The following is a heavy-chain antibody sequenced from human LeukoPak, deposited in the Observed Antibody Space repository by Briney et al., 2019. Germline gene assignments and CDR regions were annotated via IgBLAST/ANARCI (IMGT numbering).Heavy chain of an antibody. CDR2: IVVGSGNT. J-gene: IGHJ3*02. D-gene: IGHD3-3*01. Sequence: SVKVSCKASEFTFTSSAMQWVRQARGQRLEWIGWIVVGSGNTNYAQKFQERVTITRDMSTSTAYMELSSLRSEDTAVYYCAAAPYDFWSGYWLNAFDIWGQGTMVTVSS. CDR3: AAAPYDFWSGYWLNAFDI. V-gene: IGHV1-58*02. CDR1: EFTFTSSA.